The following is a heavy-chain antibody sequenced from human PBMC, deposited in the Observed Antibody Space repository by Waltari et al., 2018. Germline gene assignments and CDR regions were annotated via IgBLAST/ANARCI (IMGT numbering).Heavy chain of an antibody. CDR2: IYRSGST. J-gene: IGHJ5*02. Sequence: QVQLQESGPGQVKPSQTLSLTCTVSGSSISRGCVYWSWIRQHPGEGLEWIGYIYRSGSTTYNPSLKSRVTMSVDRSKNQVSLRLSSVTAADTAVYYCAKGGTYVRSWLDPWGRGTLVTVSS. V-gene: IGHV4-31*03. D-gene: IGHD3-16*01. CDR1: GSSISRGCVY. CDR3: AKGGTYVRSWLDP.